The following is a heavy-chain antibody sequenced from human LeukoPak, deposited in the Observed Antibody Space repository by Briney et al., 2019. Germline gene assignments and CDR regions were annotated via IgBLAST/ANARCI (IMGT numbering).Heavy chain of an antibody. CDR3: ARGFWVGTTSCCDS. Sequence: ASVKVSCKASGYTFTGFNMHWVRLAPGQGLEWMGWINPNSGGTNYAQKFQGRVTMTRDTSISTAYMELSRLRSDDTAVYYCARGFWVGTTSCCDSWGQGTLVTVSS. V-gene: IGHV1-2*02. CDR2: INPNSGGT. J-gene: IGHJ4*02. CDR1: GYTFTGFN. D-gene: IGHD2-2*01.